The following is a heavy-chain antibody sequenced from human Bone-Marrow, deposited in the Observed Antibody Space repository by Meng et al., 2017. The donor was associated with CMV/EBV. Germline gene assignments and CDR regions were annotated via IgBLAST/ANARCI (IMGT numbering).Heavy chain of an antibody. CDR1: GFTFSSYE. CDR2: ISSSGSTI. V-gene: IGHV3-48*03. D-gene: IGHD3-16*01. CDR3: ARGGQYYDYYGMEV. Sequence: GGSLRLSCSASGFTFSSYEMNWVRQAPGKGLEWVSYISSSGSTIYYADSVKGRFTISRDNAKNSLYLQMNSLRAEDTAVYYCARGGQYYDYYGMEVWGQGNTVNFAS. J-gene: IGHJ6*02.